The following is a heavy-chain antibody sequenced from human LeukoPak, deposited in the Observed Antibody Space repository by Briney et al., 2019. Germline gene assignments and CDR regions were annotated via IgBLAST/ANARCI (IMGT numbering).Heavy chain of an antibody. V-gene: IGHV3-30*18. CDR3: AKEGEDIVVVPAAMTLGYYFDY. Sequence: PGGSLGLSCAASGFTFSSYGMHWVRQAPGKGLEWVAVISYDGSNKYYADSVKGRFTISRDNSKNTLYLQMNSLRAEDTAVYYCAKEGEDIVVVPAAMTLGYYFDYWGQGTLVTVSS. CDR2: ISYDGSNK. D-gene: IGHD2-2*01. J-gene: IGHJ4*02. CDR1: GFTFSSYG.